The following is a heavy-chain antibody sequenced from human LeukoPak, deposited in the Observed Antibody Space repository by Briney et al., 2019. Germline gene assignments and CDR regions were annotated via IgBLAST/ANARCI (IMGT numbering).Heavy chain of an antibody. CDR2: ISYDDGSNK. Sequence: GGSLRLSCAASGFTFSSYGMHWVRQAPGKGLEWVAVISYDDGSNKYYADSVKGRFTISRDNSKNTLYLQMNSLRAEDTAVYYCARDLDHTLPPIFDYWGQGTLVTVSS. CDR1: GFTFSSYG. CDR3: ARDLDHTLPPIFDY. V-gene: IGHV3-30*03. J-gene: IGHJ4*02.